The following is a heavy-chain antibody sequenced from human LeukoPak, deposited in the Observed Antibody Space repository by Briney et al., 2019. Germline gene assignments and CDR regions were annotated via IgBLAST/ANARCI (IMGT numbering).Heavy chain of an antibody. D-gene: IGHD1-26*01. Sequence: ASVKVSCKASGYTFTSYYMHWVRQAPGQGLEWMGIINPSGGSTSYAQKFQGRVTMTRDMSTSTVYMELSSLRSEDTAVYYCARGLCGGARCYYYMDVWGKGTTVTVSS. J-gene: IGHJ6*03. V-gene: IGHV1-46*01. CDR1: GYTFTSYY. CDR2: INPSGGST. CDR3: ARGLCGGARCYYYMDV.